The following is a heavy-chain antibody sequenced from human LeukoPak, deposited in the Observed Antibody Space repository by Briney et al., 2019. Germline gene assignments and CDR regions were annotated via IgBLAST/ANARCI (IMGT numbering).Heavy chain of an antibody. CDR1: GFTFNNYW. Sequence: GGSLRLSCAASGFTFNNYWMSWVRQAPGKGLEWVAVIWYGGSNKYYADSVKGRFTISRDNSKNTLYLQMNSLRAEDTAVYYCAKSVIDAGGAFDIWGQGTMVTVSS. J-gene: IGHJ3*02. CDR3: AKSVIDAGGAFDI. V-gene: IGHV3-33*08. CDR2: IWYGGSNK. D-gene: IGHD3-16*01.